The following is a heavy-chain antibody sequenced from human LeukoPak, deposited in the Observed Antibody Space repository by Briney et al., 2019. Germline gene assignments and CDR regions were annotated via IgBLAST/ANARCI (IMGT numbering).Heavy chain of an antibody. V-gene: IGHV4-59*01. CDR1: GGSISSYY. J-gene: IGHJ2*01. CDR3: ATIGPYWYFDL. Sequence: SETLSLTCTVSGGSISSYYWSWIRQPPGKGLEWIGYIYYSGSTNYNPSLKSRVTISVDTSKNQFSLKLTSVTAADTAVYYCATIGPYWYFDLWGRGTLVTVSS. CDR2: IYYSGST.